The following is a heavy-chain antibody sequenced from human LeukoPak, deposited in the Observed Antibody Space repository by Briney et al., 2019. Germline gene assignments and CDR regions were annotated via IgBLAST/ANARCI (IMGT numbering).Heavy chain of an antibody. Sequence: SETLSLTCTVSGGSISSHYWSWIRQPPGKGLEWIGYIYYSGSTNYNPSLKSRVTISVDTSKNQFSLKLSSVTAADTAVYYCARVTGSTSSPLLFDPWGQGTLVTVSS. CDR2: IYYSGST. CDR3: ARVTGSTSSPLLFDP. D-gene: IGHD2-2*01. V-gene: IGHV4-59*11. CDR1: GGSISSHY. J-gene: IGHJ5*02.